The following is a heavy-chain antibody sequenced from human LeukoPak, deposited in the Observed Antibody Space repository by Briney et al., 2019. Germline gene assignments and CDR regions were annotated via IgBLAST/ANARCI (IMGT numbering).Heavy chain of an antibody. J-gene: IGHJ4*02. V-gene: IGHV3-66*01. CDR2: IYSGGNT. D-gene: IGHD3-3*01. CDR3: ASGFWSGYYSPPYY. Sequence: GGSLRLSCAVSGFTVSDNYMSWVRQAPGKGLEWVSVIYSGGNTYYADSVKGRFTISRDNSENTVYLQMNNLRAEDTAVYYCASGFWSGYYSPPYYWGQGTLVTVSS. CDR1: GFTVSDNY.